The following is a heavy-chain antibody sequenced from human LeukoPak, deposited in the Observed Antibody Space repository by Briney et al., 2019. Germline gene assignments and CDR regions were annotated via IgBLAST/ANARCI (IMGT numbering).Heavy chain of an antibody. J-gene: IGHJ5*02. CDR1: GGSISRSSNY. V-gene: IGHV4-39*07. Sequence: SETLSLTCTVSGGSISRSSNYWGWIRQPPGKGLEWIGTVYYSGSATYNPSLRSRVTISINTSNNQFSLKVNSVTAADTAVYYCARGHSAAGYWFDPWGQGTLVTVSS. CDR2: VYYSGSA. CDR3: ARGHSAAGYWFDP. D-gene: IGHD6-13*01.